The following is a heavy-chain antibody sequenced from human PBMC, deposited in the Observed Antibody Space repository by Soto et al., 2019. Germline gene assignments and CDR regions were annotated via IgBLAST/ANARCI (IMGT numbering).Heavy chain of an antibody. CDR3: AKVRGATKYYYYGMDV. CDR2: ISYDGSNK. CDR1: GFTFSSYG. V-gene: IGHV3-30*18. J-gene: IGHJ6*02. Sequence: QVQLVESGGGVVQPGRSLRLSCAASGFTFSSYGMHWVRQAPGKGLEWVAVISYDGSNKYYADSVKGRFTISRDNSKNXLYLQMNSLRAEDTAVYYCAKVRGATKYYYYGMDVWGQGTTVTVSS. D-gene: IGHD5-12*01.